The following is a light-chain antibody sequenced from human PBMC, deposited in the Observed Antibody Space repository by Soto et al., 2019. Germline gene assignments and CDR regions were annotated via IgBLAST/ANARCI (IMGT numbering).Light chain of an antibody. CDR2: GIS. J-gene: IGKJ3*01. CDR3: QQYDLALN. Sequence: ESVLTQSPGTLSLSPGERATLSCRASQSVSSAFFAWYQQKPGQAPRLLIYGISNRATGIPDRFSGSGSGTDFTLTISRLEPEDFAVYYCQQYDLALNFGPGTKVEIK. V-gene: IGKV3-20*01. CDR1: QSVSSAF.